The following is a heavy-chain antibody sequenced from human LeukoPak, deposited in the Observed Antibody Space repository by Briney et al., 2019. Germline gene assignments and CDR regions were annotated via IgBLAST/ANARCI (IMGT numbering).Heavy chain of an antibody. D-gene: IGHD3-9*01. Sequence: GGSLRLSCAASGFTFSSYAMSWVRQAPGKGLEWVSAISGSGGSTYYADSVKGRFTISRDSSKNTLYLQMNSLRAEDTAVYYCAKDGDILTGYPYYFDYWGQGTLVTVSS. V-gene: IGHV3-23*01. J-gene: IGHJ4*02. CDR2: ISGSGGST. CDR3: AKDGDILTGYPYYFDY. CDR1: GFTFSSYA.